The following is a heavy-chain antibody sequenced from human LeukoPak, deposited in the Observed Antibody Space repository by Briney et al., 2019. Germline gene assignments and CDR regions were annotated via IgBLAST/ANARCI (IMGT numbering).Heavy chain of an antibody. J-gene: IGHJ6*02. CDR2: IIPIFGTA. Sequence: SVKVSCKASGGTFSSYAISWVRQAPGQGLEWMGGIIPIFGTANYAQKFQGRVTITADESTSTAYMELSSLRSEDTAVYYCASTIFGVVILTTYYYGMDVWGQGTTVTVSS. CDR1: GGTFSSYA. V-gene: IGHV1-69*13. CDR3: ASTIFGVVILTTYYYGMDV. D-gene: IGHD3-3*01.